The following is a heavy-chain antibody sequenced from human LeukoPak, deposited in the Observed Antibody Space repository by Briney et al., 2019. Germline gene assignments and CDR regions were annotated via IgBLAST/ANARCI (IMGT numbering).Heavy chain of an antibody. CDR2: IIPILGIA. V-gene: IGHV1-69*04. D-gene: IGHD3-3*01. J-gene: IGHJ4*02. CDR1: GCTFSSYA. CDR3: ARVKGDFWSGYSLSAPVY. Sequence: SVKVSCKASGCTFSSYAISWVRQAPGQGLEWMGRIIPILGIANYAQKFQGRVTITADKSTSTAYMELSSLRSEDTAVYYCARVKGDFWSGYSLSAPVYWGQGTLVTVSS.